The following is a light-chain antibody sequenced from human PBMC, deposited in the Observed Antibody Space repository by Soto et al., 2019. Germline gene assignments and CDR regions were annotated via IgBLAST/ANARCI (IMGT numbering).Light chain of an antibody. Sequence: EIVLTQCPGTLSLSPGERFTPSCMAVQILSSTYLAWYQQKPGQAPMLLIFDASNRATGIPARFSGSGSGIEFTLTISGLQSEDFAIYYCQQSNKWPLITVGQGTRLEIK. CDR3: QQSNKWPLIT. J-gene: IGKJ5*01. V-gene: IGKV3-15*01. CDR2: DAS. CDR1: QILSST.